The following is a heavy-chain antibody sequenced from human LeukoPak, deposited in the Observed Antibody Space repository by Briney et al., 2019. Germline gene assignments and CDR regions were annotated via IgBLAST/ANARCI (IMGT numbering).Heavy chain of an antibody. V-gene: IGHV4-39*07. J-gene: IGHJ4*02. CDR3: ARDAWFGAGRTFDY. Sequence: SETLSLTCAVSGASFSGSNYYWGWIRQPPGKGLEWIGNIYSSGSTYYNASLQSRVTISIDTSKNQFSLRLNSVTAADTAVYYCARDAWFGAGRTFDYWGQGTLVTVSS. CDR2: IYSSGST. CDR1: GASFSGSNYY. D-gene: IGHD3-10*01.